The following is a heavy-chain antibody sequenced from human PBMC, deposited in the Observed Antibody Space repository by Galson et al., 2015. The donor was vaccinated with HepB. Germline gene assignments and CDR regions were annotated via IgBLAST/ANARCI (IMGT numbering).Heavy chain of an antibody. CDR1: GYTFTSYA. CDR3: ARDLPSRYSGYDFDY. D-gene: IGHD5-12*01. Sequence: SVKVSCKASGYTFTSYAMHWVRQAPGQRLEWMGWINAGNGNTKYSQKFQGRVTITRDTSASTAYMELSSLRSEDTAVYYCARDLPSRYSGYDFDYWGQGTLVTVSS. V-gene: IGHV1-3*01. CDR2: INAGNGNT. J-gene: IGHJ4*02.